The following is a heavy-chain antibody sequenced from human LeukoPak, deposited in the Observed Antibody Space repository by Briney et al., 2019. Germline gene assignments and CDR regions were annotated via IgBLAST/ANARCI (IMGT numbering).Heavy chain of an antibody. CDR3: ARVPIAAAGTIET. D-gene: IGHD6-13*01. J-gene: IGHJ4*02. Sequence: GGSLRLSCAASGFTFSTYAMHWVRQAPGKGLEWVAVISYDGSSKYYADSVKGRFTISRDNSKNTLYLQMNSLRAEDTAVYYCARVPIAAAGTIETWGQGTLVTVSS. V-gene: IGHV3-30*04. CDR1: GFTFSTYA. CDR2: ISYDGSSK.